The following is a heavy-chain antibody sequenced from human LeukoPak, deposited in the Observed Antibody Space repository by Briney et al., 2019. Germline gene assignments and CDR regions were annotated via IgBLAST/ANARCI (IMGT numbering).Heavy chain of an antibody. CDR2: INPNSGGT. J-gene: IGHJ4*02. CDR3: ARDEPQRWLGQDY. D-gene: IGHD5-24*01. V-gene: IGHV1-2*02. Sequence: ASVKVPCKASGYTFTGYYMHWVRQAPGQGLEWMGWINPNSGGTNYAQKFQGRVTMTRDTSISTAYMELSRLRSDDTAVYYCARDEPQRWLGQDYWGQGTLVTVSS. CDR1: GYTFTGYY.